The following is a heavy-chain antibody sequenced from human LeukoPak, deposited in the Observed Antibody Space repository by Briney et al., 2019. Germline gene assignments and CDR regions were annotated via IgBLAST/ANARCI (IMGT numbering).Heavy chain of an antibody. V-gene: IGHV3-7*05. Sequence: GGSLRLSCAASGFTFSSYWMSWVRQAPGKGLEWVANIKHDGSDTNYVDSVKGRFTISRDNAKHSLYLQMNSLRAEDTAMYYCARRLAATGMKYFDYWGQGTLVTVSS. CDR3: ARRLAATGMKYFDY. CDR1: GFTFSSYW. D-gene: IGHD6-13*01. CDR2: IKHDGSDT. J-gene: IGHJ4*02.